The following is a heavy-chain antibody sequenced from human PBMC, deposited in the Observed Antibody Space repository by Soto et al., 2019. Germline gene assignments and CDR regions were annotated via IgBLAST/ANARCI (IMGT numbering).Heavy chain of an antibody. CDR3: ARAGSTWRYFFDY. CDR2: VYYSGTT. CDR1: GGSISSYY. J-gene: IGHJ4*02. D-gene: IGHD6-13*01. Sequence: PSETLSLTCTVSGGSISSYYWTWIRPPPGKGLEWVGYVYYSGTTYYNPSLQSRVTISVDTSKNQFSLKVKSVTAADTAIYYCARAGSTWRYFFDYWGQGSLVTVSS. V-gene: IGHV4-59*01.